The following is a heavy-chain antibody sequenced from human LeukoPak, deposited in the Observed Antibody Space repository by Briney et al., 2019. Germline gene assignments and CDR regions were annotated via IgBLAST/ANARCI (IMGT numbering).Heavy chain of an antibody. D-gene: IGHD3-3*01. V-gene: IGHV4-39*01. J-gene: IGHJ4*02. CDR3: ARLSDFWSGYPGY. Sequence: SETLSLTCTVSGGSISSSSYYWGWIRQPPGKGLEWIGSIYYSGSTYYNPSLKSRVTLSVDTSKNQFSLKLSSVTAADTAVYYCARLSDFWSGYPGYWGQGTLVTVSS. CDR2: IYYSGST. CDR1: GGSISSSSYY.